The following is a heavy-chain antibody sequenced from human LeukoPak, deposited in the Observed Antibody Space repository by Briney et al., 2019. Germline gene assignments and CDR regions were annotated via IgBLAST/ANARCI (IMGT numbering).Heavy chain of an antibody. CDR2: TYSGGST. Sequence: GGSLRLSCAASGFTVSSNYMSWVRQAPGKGLEWVSATYSGGSTSYAGSVKGRFTISRDNSKNTLSLQMNSLRAEDTAVYYCARARSWPEHAFDIWGQGTMVTVSS. CDR3: ARARSWPEHAFDI. CDR1: GFTVSSNY. D-gene: IGHD5-24*01. V-gene: IGHV3-53*01. J-gene: IGHJ3*02.